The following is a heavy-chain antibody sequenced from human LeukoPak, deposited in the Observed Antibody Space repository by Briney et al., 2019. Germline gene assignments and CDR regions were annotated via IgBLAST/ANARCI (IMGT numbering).Heavy chain of an antibody. J-gene: IGHJ5*02. CDR3: ARDHYRIFDP. Sequence: SVKVSCKASGYTFTGYYLHWVRQAPGQGLEWMGGIIPIFGTANYAQKFQGRVTITADKSTSTAYMELSSLRSEDTAVYYCARDHYRIFDPWGQGTLVTVSS. D-gene: IGHD3-10*01. CDR2: IIPIFGTA. CDR1: GYTFTGYY. V-gene: IGHV1-69*06.